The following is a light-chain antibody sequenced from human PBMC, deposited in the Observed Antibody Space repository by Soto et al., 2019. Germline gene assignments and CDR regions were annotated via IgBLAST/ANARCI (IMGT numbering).Light chain of an antibody. V-gene: IGKV1-5*01. CDR2: DVS. CDR1: SSSKW. Sequence: DIQMTQSPSTLAASVGDTVTMTCRSSSKWLAWYQKKPGKAPKLLIHDVSNLERGVPPRFSGSTSGAESTLTITGLQPDDLGTYYFQHTTDFTFGQGTKVEIK. CDR3: QHTTDFT. J-gene: IGKJ2*01.